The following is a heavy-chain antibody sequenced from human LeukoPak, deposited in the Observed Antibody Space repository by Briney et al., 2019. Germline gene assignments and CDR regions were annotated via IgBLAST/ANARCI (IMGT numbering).Heavy chain of an antibody. Sequence: PGGSLRLSCAASGFTFSNAWMSWVRQAPGKGLEWVGRIKSKTDGGTTDYAAPVKGRFTISRDDSKNTLYLQMNSLRAEDTAVYYCAKDRRRWKTYYYGSGTYPAWGQGTLVTVSS. D-gene: IGHD3-10*01. V-gene: IGHV3-15*01. CDR2: IKSKTDGGTT. J-gene: IGHJ4*02. CDR3: AKDRRRWKTYYYGSGTYPA. CDR1: GFTFSNAW.